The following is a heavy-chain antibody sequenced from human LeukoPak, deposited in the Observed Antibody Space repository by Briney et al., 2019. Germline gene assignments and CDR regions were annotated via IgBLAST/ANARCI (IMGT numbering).Heavy chain of an antibody. CDR2: ISVYSGET. J-gene: IGHJ4*02. V-gene: IGHV1-18*01. D-gene: IGHD2-2*01. CDR1: GYTFDSYG. CDR3: ARDQARVPTVLWGGDS. Sequence: GASVEVSCKASGYTFDSYGITWVRQAPGQGLEWMGWISVYSGETDSAQNVKGRVTMTTDTSTTTAYLELRGLTSDDTAVYYCARDQARVPTVLWGGDSWGQGTLVTVSS.